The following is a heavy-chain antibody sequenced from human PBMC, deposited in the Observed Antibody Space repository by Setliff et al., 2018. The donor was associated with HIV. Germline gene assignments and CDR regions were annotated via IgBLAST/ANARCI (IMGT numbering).Heavy chain of an antibody. CDR3: ARLDTVMLYTDC. D-gene: IGHD3-16*01. J-gene: IGHJ4*02. CDR2: IYQSGST. CDR1: HYSISSEYY. Sequence: SHYSISSEYYWGWFRQPPGKGLEYIGSIYQSGSTYYSPSLKSRISMSIDTSKDQFSLRLRSVTASDMAVYYCARLDTVMLYTDCWGQGTLVTVSS. V-gene: IGHV4-38-2*01.